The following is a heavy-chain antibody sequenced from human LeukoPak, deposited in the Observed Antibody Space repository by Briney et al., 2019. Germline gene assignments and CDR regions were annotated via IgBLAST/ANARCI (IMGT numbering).Heavy chain of an antibody. J-gene: IGHJ6*02. CDR1: GFTFSDSW. D-gene: IGHD1-1*01. V-gene: IGHV3-7*01. CDR3: ATYINWVAGDV. CDR2: INHEGGGI. Sequence: GGSLRLSCAVSGFTFSDSWMTWVRQVPGQGLEWVAHINHEGGGIQYVDSVKGRFTISRDNAKGSVYLQMNSLRAEDTAIYHCATYINWVAGDVWGQGTTVIVSS.